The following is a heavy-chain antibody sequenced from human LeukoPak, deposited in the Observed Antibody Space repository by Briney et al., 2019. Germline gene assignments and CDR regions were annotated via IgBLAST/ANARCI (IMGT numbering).Heavy chain of an antibody. CDR3: AADGANGDYDY. J-gene: IGHJ4*02. V-gene: IGHV3-48*03. CDR2: ISDSDDTI. D-gene: IGHD4-17*01. CDR1: GFTFSSYQ. Sequence: PGGSLRLSCAASGFTFSSYQMNWVRQAPGKGLEWISYISDSDDTIYYADSVKGRFTISRDNAKNSLYLQMNSLRAEDTAVYYCAADGANGDYDYWGQGTLVTVSS.